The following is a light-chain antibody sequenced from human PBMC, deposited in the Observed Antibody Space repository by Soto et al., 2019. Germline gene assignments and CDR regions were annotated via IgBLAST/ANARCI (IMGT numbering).Light chain of an antibody. J-gene: IGKJ1*01. Sequence: DIEMTQYTSSVSASVGDRVTITCRASQSISSWLAWYQQKPGKAPKLLIYKASSLEGGVPSRFSGSGSGTEFTLTISSLQPDDFATYYCQQYNSYSTFCQRAKV. V-gene: IGKV1-5*03. CDR3: QQYNSYST. CDR2: KAS. CDR1: QSISSW.